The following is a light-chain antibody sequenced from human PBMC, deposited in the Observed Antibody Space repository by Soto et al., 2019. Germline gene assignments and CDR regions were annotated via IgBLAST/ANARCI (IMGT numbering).Light chain of an antibody. CDR3: QQYGSSHPT. CDR2: GAS. CDR1: QSVSSNF. Sequence: ETVLTQSPGTLSLSPGERATLSCRASQSVSSNFLAWYQQKPGQAPRLLMYGASSRVTGIPDRFSGSGSGTDFTLTISRLESEDFAVYYCQQYGSSHPTFGQGTKVEIK. J-gene: IGKJ1*01. V-gene: IGKV3-20*01.